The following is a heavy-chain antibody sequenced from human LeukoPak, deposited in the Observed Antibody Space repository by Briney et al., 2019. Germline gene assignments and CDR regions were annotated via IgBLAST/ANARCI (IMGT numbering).Heavy chain of an antibody. J-gene: IGHJ4*02. V-gene: IGHV3-21*01. CDR1: GFTFSSYS. CDR2: ISSSSSYI. CDR3: ARDRAGDNCYYDSSGYDY. Sequence: GGSLRLSCAASGFTFSSYSMNWVRQAPGKGLEWVSSISSSSSYIYYADSVKGRFTISRDNAKNSLYLQMNSLRAEDTAVYYCARDRAGDNCYYDSSGYDYWGQGTLVTVSS. D-gene: IGHD3-22*01.